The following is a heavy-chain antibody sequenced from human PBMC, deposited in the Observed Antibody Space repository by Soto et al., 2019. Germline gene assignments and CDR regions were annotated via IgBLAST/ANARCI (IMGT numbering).Heavy chain of an antibody. V-gene: IGHV3-23*01. CDR1: GFTFYSYA. CDR2: IGSVGGDT. CDR3: VKDRMAYNSVWDPFDI. J-gene: IGHJ3*02. Sequence: GGSLRLSCAASGFTFYSYAMSWVRQAPGKGLEWVSTIGSVGGDTYYADSVKGRFTISRDDSKNTLLLQMNSLRAEDTAVYYCVKDRMAYNSVWDPFDIWGQGTMVTGSS. D-gene: IGHD1-20*01.